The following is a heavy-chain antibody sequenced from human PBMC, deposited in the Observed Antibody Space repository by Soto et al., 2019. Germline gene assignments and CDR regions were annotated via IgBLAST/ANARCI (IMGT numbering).Heavy chain of an antibody. V-gene: IGHV1-69*13. CDR1: GGTFSSYA. Sequence: SVKVSCKASGGTFSSYAISWVRQAPGQGLEWMGGIIPIFGTANYAQKFQGRVTITADESTSTAYMELSSLRAEDTAVYYCAWDGTYGGSRDEYYFDYWGQGTLVTVSS. D-gene: IGHD5-12*01. CDR2: IIPIFGTA. J-gene: IGHJ4*02. CDR3: AWDGTYGGSRDEYYFDY.